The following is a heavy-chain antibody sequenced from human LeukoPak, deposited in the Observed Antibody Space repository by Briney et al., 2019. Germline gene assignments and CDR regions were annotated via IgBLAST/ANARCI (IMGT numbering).Heavy chain of an antibody. CDR1: GFTFSSYA. V-gene: IGHV3-23*01. J-gene: IGHJ4*02. CDR2: IGGSGGTT. Sequence: GGSLRLSCAVSGFTFSSYAMSWVRQAPGKGLEWVSSIGGSGGTTFYADSVKGRFTISRDNSKNTLFLQMSSLRAEDTAVYYCAKGYCASTTCYARFENWGQGTLVTVSS. D-gene: IGHD2-2*01. CDR3: AKGYCASTTCYARFEN.